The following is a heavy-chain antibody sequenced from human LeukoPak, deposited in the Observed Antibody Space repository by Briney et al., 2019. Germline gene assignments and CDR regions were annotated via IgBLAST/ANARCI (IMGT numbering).Heavy chain of an antibody. Sequence: GGSLRLSCAASGFTFSSYSMNWVRQAPGKGLEWVSYISSSSSTIYYADSAKGRFTISRDNSKNTLYLQMNSLRAEDTAVYYCAKDPYSGSYTGFDYWGQGTLVTVSS. D-gene: IGHD1-26*01. J-gene: IGHJ4*02. V-gene: IGHV3-48*01. CDR2: ISSSSSTI. CDR1: GFTFSSYS. CDR3: AKDPYSGSYTGFDY.